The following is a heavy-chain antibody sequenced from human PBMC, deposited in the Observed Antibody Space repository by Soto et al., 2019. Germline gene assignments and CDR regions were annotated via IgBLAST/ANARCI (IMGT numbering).Heavy chain of an antibody. J-gene: IGHJ4*02. CDR2: IKTKTEGGII. CDR1: GFTLSNAR. D-gene: IGHD6-19*01. CDR3: ADIAVSHTGDY. Sequence: ESGGGLVKPGGSLRLSCAASGFTLSNARMNWVRQAPGKGLEWVGRIKTKTEGGIIDYAAPVKGRFTISRDDSKNTLYLQMDSLKAEDTAVYYCADIAVSHTGDYWGQGTLVTVSS. V-gene: IGHV3-15*01.